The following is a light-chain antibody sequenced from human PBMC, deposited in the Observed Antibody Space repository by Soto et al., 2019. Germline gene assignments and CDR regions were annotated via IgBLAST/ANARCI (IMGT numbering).Light chain of an antibody. V-gene: IGKV3-20*01. Sequence: EIVLTQSPCTLSLSPGEGAALSCRTSQSISSSYLACYQQKPDQAPILLIYAASSRATGIPDRFSGSGSGTDFTIPISRLEPEDFAVYYCQLYGGSHMFSFGQGTKLEIK. CDR3: QLYGGSHMFS. CDR1: QSISSSY. J-gene: IGKJ2*01. CDR2: AAS.